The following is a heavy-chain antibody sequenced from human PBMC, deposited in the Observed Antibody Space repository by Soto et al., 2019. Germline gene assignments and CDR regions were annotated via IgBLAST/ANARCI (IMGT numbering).Heavy chain of an antibody. V-gene: IGHV4-59*01. CDR3: ARVWYSSSWYYFDY. Sequence: SETLSLTCTVSGGSISSYYWSWIRQPPGKGLEWIGYIYYSGGTNYNPSLKSRVTISVDTSKNQFSLKLSSVTAADTAVYYCARVWYSSSWYYFDYWGQGTLVTVSS. D-gene: IGHD6-13*01. CDR2: IYYSGGT. CDR1: GGSISSYY. J-gene: IGHJ4*02.